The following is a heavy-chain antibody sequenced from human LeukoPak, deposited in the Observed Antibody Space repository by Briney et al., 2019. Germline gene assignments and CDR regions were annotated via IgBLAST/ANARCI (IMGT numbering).Heavy chain of an antibody. CDR3: ARGEVVVAALTNWYFDL. CDR2: INPSGGST. Sequence: ASVKVSCKASGYTFTSYYKHWVRQAPGQGLEWMGIINPSGGSTSYAQKFQGRVTMTRDTSTSTVYMELSSLRSEDTAVYYCARGEVVVAALTNWYFDLWGRGTLVTVSS. CDR1: GYTFTSYY. D-gene: IGHD2-15*01. J-gene: IGHJ2*01. V-gene: IGHV1-46*03.